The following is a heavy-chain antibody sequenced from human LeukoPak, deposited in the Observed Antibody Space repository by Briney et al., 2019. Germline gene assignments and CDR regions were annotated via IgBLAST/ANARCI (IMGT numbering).Heavy chain of an antibody. CDR2: IYYSGST. CDR3: ARQGVLEGPDH. J-gene: IGHJ4*02. CDR1: GGSISGYY. V-gene: IGHV4-59*08. D-gene: IGHD1-1*01. Sequence: SETLSLTCTVSGGSISGYYWNWIRQPPGKGLEWIGYIYYSGSTNYNSSLKGRVTISVDTSRNQFSLRLSSVTAADTVVYFCARQGVLEGPDHWGQGTLVTVSS.